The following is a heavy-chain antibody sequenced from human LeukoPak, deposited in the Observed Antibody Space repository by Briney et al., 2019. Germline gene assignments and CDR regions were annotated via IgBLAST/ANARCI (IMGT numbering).Heavy chain of an antibody. Sequence: SETLSLTCTVSGGSISSGGYYWSWIRQHPGKGLEWIGYIYYSGSTYYNPSLKSRVTISVDTSKNQFSLKLSSVTAADTAVYYCARGGGYYDSSGFSTENDFDYWGQGTLVTVSS. CDR3: ARGGGYYDSSGFSTENDFDY. CDR1: GGSISSGGYY. CDR2: IYYSGST. D-gene: IGHD3-22*01. J-gene: IGHJ4*02. V-gene: IGHV4-31*03.